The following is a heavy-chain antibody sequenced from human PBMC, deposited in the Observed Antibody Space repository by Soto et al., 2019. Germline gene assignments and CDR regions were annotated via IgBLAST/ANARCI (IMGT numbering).Heavy chain of an antibody. V-gene: IGHV4-34*01. CDR1: GGSFSGYY. D-gene: IGHD3-3*01. CDR2: INHSGST. J-gene: IGHJ6*02. Sequence: SETLSLTCAVYGGSFSGYYWSWIRQPPGKGLEWIGEINHSGSTNYNPSLKSRVTISVDTSKNQSSLKLSSVTAADTAVYYCARNGARFLVSNYYYYYGMDVWGQGTTVTVSS. CDR3: ARNGARFLVSNYYYYYGMDV.